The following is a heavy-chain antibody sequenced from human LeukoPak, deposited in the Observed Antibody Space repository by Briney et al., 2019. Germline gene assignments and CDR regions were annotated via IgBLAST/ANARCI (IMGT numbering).Heavy chain of an antibody. V-gene: IGHV3-7*01. CDR3: ARDNLYYDSSGPTIAFDI. CDR1: GFTFSSYW. CDR2: IKQDGSEK. D-gene: IGHD3-22*01. Sequence: GALRLSCAASGFTFSSYWMSWVRQAPGKGLEWVANIKQDGSEKYYADSVKGRFTISRDNAKNSLYLQMNSLRAEDTAVYYCARDNLYYDSSGPTIAFDIWGQGTMVTVSS. J-gene: IGHJ3*02.